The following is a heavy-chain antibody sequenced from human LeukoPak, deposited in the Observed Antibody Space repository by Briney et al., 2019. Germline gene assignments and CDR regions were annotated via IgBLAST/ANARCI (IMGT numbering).Heavy chain of an antibody. D-gene: IGHD1-26*01. CDR1: GYTFTGYY. CDR2: INPNSGGT. CDR3: ASSAGWELPDYYYMDV. V-gene: IGHV1-2*02. Sequence: WASVKVSCKASGYTFTGYYMHWVRQAPGQGLEWMGWINPNSGGTNYAQKFQGRVTMTRDTSISTAYMELSRLRSDDTAVYYCASSAGWELPDYYYMDVWGKGTTVTVSS. J-gene: IGHJ6*03.